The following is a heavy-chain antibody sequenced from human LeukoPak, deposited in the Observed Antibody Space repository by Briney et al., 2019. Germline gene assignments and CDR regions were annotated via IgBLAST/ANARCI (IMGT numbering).Heavy chain of an antibody. CDR3: ARVSPYGDFDY. CDR2: IYYSGST. CDR1: GGSISSYY. D-gene: IGHD4-17*01. V-gene: IGHV4-59*01. J-gene: IGHJ4*02. Sequence: SETPSLTCTVSGGSISSYYWSWIRQPPGKGLEWIGYIYYSGSTNYNPSLKSRVTISVDTSKNQFSLKLSSVTAADTAVYYCARVSPYGDFDYWGQGTLVTVSS.